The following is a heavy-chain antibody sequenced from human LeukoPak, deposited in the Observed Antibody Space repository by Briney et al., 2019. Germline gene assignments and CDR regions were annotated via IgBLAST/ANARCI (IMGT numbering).Heavy chain of an antibody. D-gene: IGHD6-13*01. Sequence: GESLKTSCKGSGYSFTSYWIGWVRQVPGKGLEWMGIIYPGDSDTRYSPSFQGQVTISADKSISTAYLQWSSLKASDTAMYYCARYILLSSSWYYFDYWGQGTLVTVSS. J-gene: IGHJ4*02. CDR2: IYPGDSDT. CDR1: GYSFTSYW. CDR3: ARYILLSSSWYYFDY. V-gene: IGHV5-51*01.